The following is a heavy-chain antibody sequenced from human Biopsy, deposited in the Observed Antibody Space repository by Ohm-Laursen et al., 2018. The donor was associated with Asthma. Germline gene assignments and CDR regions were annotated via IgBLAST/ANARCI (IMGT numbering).Heavy chain of an antibody. CDR1: GFTFSSYA. J-gene: IGHJ4*02. V-gene: IGHV3-23*01. D-gene: IGHD4-17*01. Sequence: SLRLSCSAPGFTFSSYAMNWVRQAPGKGLEWVSGIRGNDGSTYYAGSVKGRFTISRDNSKNTLYLQMNSLRAEDTAVYYCARKARHGDYDFDYWGQGTLVTVSS. CDR3: ARKARHGDYDFDY. CDR2: IRGNDGST.